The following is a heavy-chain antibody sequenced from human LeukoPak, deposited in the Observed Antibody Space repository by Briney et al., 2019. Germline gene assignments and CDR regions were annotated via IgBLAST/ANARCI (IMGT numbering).Heavy chain of an antibody. CDR3: ARGRRGYSSSSGRTSYYYYMDV. V-gene: IGHV1-2*02. D-gene: IGHD6-6*01. CDR2: INPNSGGT. Sequence: ASVKVSCKASGYTFTGYYMHWVRQAPGQGLEWMGWINPNSGGTNYAQKFQGRVTMTRDTSISTAYMELSRLRSDDTAVYYCARGRRGYSSSSGRTSYYYYMDVWGKGTTVTISS. J-gene: IGHJ6*03. CDR1: GYTFTGYY.